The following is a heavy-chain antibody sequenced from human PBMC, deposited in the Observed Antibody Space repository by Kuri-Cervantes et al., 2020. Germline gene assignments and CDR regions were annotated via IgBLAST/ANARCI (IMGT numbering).Heavy chain of an antibody. CDR3: ARDVADRSWYLGYYYCGMDV. CDR1: GFTFSDYY. Sequence: LSLTCAASGFTFSDYYMSWIRQAPGKGLEWVSYISSSGSTIYYADSVKGRFTISRDNAKNTLYLQMNSLRAEDTAVYYCARDVADRSWYLGYYYCGMDVWGQGTTVTVSS. V-gene: IGHV3-11*04. CDR2: ISSSGSTI. J-gene: IGHJ6*02. D-gene: IGHD6-13*01.